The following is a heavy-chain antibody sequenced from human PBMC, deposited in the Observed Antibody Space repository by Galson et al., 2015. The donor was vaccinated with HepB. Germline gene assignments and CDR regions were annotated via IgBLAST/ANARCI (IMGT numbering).Heavy chain of an antibody. D-gene: IGHD3-22*01. V-gene: IGHV1-18*04. J-gene: IGHJ4*02. CDR1: GYTFTSYG. Sequence: SVKVSCKASGYTFTSYGISWVRQAPGQGLEWMGWISAYNGNTNYAQKVQDRVTMTMDTSTSSAYMELRSLTSDDTAVYYCARIGNYYDSSGRSVLADWGQGPLVTVSP. CDR2: ISAYNGNT. CDR3: ARIGNYYDSSGRSVLAD.